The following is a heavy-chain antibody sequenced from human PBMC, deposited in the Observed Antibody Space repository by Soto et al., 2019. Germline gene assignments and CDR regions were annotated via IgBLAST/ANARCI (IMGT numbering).Heavy chain of an antibody. J-gene: IGHJ4*02. CDR3: AKDRPRRTSGYFFDY. Sequence: PSETLSLTCAVSGGSIKSGNWWSWVRKPPGKGLEWIGEIYHSGSTNYNPSLKSRVIISVDKSKNQFSLKLTSMTAEDTALYYCAKDRPRRTSGYFFDYWGQGTPVTVSS. CDR2: IYHSGST. CDR1: GGSIKSGNW. V-gene: IGHV4-4*02. D-gene: IGHD1-1*01.